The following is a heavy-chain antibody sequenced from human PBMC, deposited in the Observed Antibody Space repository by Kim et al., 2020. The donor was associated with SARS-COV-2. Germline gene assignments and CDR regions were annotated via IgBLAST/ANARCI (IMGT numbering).Heavy chain of an antibody. CDR3: ARGGVYCGGGSCYHWFDP. D-gene: IGHD2-15*01. J-gene: IGHJ5*02. V-gene: IGHV4-59*08. CDR2: IYYTGST. CDR1: GGSISSYY. Sequence: SETLSLTCTVSGGSISSYYWSWIRQSPGTGLEWIGYIYYTGSTNYNPSLKSRVTISVDTSRTQFSLKLTSVTAADTAVYYCARGGVYCGGGSCYHWFDPWGQGTLVTVSS.